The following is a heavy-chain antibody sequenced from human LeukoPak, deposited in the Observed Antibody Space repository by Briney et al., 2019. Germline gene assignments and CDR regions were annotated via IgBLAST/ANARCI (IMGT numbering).Heavy chain of an antibody. CDR1: GVTFSKYW. D-gene: IGHD6-19*01. V-gene: IGHV3-74*01. CDR2: INADGTVT. CDR3: ATKQWLAPPPDS. Sequence: GGSLRLSCAASGVTFSKYWMLWVRQAPGKGLESVSRINADGTVTTYADSVKGRFTVSRDNADNTMFLQMNSVRDEDTAVDYCATKQWLAPPPDSWGQGTPVTVSS. J-gene: IGHJ4*02.